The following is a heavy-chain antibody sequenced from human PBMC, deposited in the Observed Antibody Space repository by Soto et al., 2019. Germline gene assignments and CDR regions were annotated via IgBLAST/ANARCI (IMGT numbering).Heavy chain of an antibody. CDR2: IYYTGSP. D-gene: IGHD1-7*01. Sequence: QVQLQESGPGLVKPSETLSLTCTVSGGSINSYYWSWIRQPPGKGLEWIGQIYYTGSPNYNPSLKSRGTISVDRSKNQFSLRLSSVTAADTAVYFFAMAKTTLYNWFDPWGQGTLVTVTS. J-gene: IGHJ5*02. V-gene: IGHV4-59*08. CDR1: GGSINSYY. CDR3: AMAKTTLYNWFDP.